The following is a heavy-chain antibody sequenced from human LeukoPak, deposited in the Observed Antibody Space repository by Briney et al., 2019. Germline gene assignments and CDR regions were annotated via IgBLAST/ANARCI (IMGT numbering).Heavy chain of an antibody. CDR2: ISHDGSNK. Sequence: PGGSLRLSCAASRFTFRSYGMHWVRQAPGKGLDWVAVISHDGSNKYYADSVKGRFTISRDNSKNTLYLQMNSLRAEDTAVYYCAKVKATVLTSYYYYGMDVWGQGTTVTVSS. CDR1: RFTFRSYG. V-gene: IGHV3-30*18. CDR3: AKVKATVLTSYYYYGMDV. D-gene: IGHD4-23*01. J-gene: IGHJ6*02.